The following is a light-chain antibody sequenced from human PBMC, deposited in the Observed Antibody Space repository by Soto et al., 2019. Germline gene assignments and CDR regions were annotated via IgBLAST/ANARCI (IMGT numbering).Light chain of an antibody. CDR1: QSVNSN. Sequence: EIVMTQSPAILSVSPGERATLSCRASQSVNSNLAWYQHKPGQAPSLLIYGASTRATGIPARFRGTGSGTEFTLTISSLQPEDLAVYYCQQYDYWPRTFGQGTKVDIK. CDR3: QQYDYWPRT. J-gene: IGKJ1*01. CDR2: GAS. V-gene: IGKV3-15*01.